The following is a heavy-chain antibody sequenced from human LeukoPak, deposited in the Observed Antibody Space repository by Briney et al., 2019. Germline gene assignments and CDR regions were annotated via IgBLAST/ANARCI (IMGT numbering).Heavy chain of an antibody. CDR2: ISSSSSAM. CDR1: GFTFNNYN. V-gene: IGHV3-48*01. D-gene: IGHD4-17*01. CDR3: ATIYGDYGY. Sequence: PGGSLRLSCAASGFTFNNYNMSWVRQAPGGGLEWVSYISSSSSAMYYADSVKGRFAISRDNVKKSLFLQMNSLRAEDTAVYYCATIYGDYGYWGQGTLVTVSS. J-gene: IGHJ4*02.